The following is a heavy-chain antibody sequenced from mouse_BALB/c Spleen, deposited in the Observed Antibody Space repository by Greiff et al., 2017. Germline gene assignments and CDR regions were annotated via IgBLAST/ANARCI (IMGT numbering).Heavy chain of an antibody. CDR3: ITTDY. CDR2: ISSGSSTI. J-gene: IGHJ2*01. Sequence: DVMLVESGGGLVQPGGSRKLSCAASGFTFSSFGMHWVRQAPEKGLEWVAYISSGSSTIYYADTVKGRFTISRDNPKNTLFLQMTSLRSEDTAMYYCITTDYWGQGTTLTVSS. V-gene: IGHV5-17*02. D-gene: IGHD1-1*01. CDR1: GFTFSSFG.